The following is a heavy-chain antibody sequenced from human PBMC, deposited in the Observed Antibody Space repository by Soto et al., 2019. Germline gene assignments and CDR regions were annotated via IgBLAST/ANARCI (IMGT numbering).Heavy chain of an antibody. D-gene: IGHD6-19*01. Sequence: PSETLSLTCTVSGGSISSSSYYWGWIRQPPGKGLEWIGSIYYSGSTYYNPSLKSRVTISVDTSKNQFSLKLSSVTAADTAVYYCARHSRNSSGFDYWGQGTRVTVSS. J-gene: IGHJ4*02. V-gene: IGHV4-39*01. CDR3: ARHSRNSSGFDY. CDR1: GGSISSSSYY. CDR2: IYYSGST.